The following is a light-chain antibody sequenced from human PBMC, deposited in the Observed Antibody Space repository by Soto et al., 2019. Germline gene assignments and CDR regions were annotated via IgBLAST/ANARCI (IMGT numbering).Light chain of an antibody. CDR1: QSVSSSY. CDR3: QYYCSSVT. V-gene: IGKV3-20*01. Sequence: EIVLTHSPCAVSLSPRERATLSCRASQSVSSSYLAWYQQKPGQAPRLLIYGTSNRATGGIADRFSGSGSGTDFTLTICRLEPEDFAVYYCQYYCSSVTFAGGAKADIK. J-gene: IGKJ4*01. CDR2: GTS.